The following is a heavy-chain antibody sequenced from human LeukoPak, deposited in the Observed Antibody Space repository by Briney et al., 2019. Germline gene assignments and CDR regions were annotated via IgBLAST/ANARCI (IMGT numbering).Heavy chain of an antibody. D-gene: IGHD3-10*01. J-gene: IGHJ3*02. Sequence: GGSLRLSCAASGFTFSSYEMNWVRQAPGKGLEWVSYISSSGSTIYYADSVKGRFTISRDNAKNSLYLQMNSLRAEDTAVYYCARTHYYGSGSYYWVPGAFDIWGQGTMVTVSS. V-gene: IGHV3-48*03. CDR3: ARTHYYGSGSYYWVPGAFDI. CDR2: ISSSGSTI. CDR1: GFTFSSYE.